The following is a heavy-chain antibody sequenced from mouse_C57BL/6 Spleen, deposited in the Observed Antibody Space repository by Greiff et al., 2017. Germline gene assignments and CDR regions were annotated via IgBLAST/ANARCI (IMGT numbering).Heavy chain of an antibody. D-gene: IGHD2-1*01. CDR1: GYTFTDYY. V-gene: IGHV1-26*01. J-gene: IGHJ2*01. CDR2: INPNNGGT. Sequence: EVQLQQSGPELVKPGASVKISCKASGYTFTDYYMNWVKQSHGKSLEWIGDINPNNGGTSYNQKFKGKATLTVDKSSSTAYMELRRLTSEDSAVYYCARRDYGNYEFCYYFDYWGQGTTLTVSS. CDR3: ARRDYGNYEFCYYFDY.